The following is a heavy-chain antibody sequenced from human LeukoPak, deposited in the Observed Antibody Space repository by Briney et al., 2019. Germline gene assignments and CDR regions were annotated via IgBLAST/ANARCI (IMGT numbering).Heavy chain of an antibody. V-gene: IGHV5-51*01. CDR3: VRLLTVASDY. J-gene: IGHJ4*02. CDR2: IYPGDSDI. D-gene: IGHD4-23*01. Sequence: GESLKISCKGSGYSFTSYWIGWLRQMPGKGLKWMGIIYPGDSDIRYSPSFQGQVTISADKSISTAYLQWSSLKASDTAMYYCVRLLTVASDYWGQGTLVTVSS. CDR1: GYSFTSYW.